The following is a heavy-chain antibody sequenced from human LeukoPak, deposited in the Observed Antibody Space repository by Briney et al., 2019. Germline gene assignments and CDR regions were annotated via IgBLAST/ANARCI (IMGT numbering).Heavy chain of an antibody. J-gene: IGHJ2*01. Sequence: PSETLSLTCTVSGGSISSYYWSWIRQPPGKGLEWIGYIYYSGSTNYNPSLKSRVTISVDTSKNQFSLKLSSVTAADTAVYYCARERSAAALRKNWYFDLWGRGTLVTVSS. CDR3: ARERSAAALRKNWYFDL. D-gene: IGHD6-25*01. CDR1: GGSISSYY. CDR2: IYYSGST. V-gene: IGHV4-59*01.